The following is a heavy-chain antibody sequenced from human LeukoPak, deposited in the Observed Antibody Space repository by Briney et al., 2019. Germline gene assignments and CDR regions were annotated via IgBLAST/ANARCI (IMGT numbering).Heavy chain of an antibody. CDR3: ARPYYYYMDV. CDR2: IYHSGST. V-gene: IGHV4-34*01. Sequence: SETLSLTCAVYGESFSGYYWSWIRQPPGKGLEWIGEIYHSGSTNYNPSLKSRVTISVDKSKNQFSLELSSVTAADTAVYYCARPYYYYMDVWGKGTTVTVSS. CDR1: GESFSGYY. J-gene: IGHJ6*03.